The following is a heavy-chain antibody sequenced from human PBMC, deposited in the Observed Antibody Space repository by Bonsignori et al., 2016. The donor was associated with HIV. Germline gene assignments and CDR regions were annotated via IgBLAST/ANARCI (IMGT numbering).Heavy chain of an antibody. CDR3: AWQRGRELWDYDAFDM. J-gene: IGHJ3*02. CDR2: IYSGGTT. D-gene: IGHD1-26*01. Sequence: WIRQPPGKGLEWVSLIYSGGTTNYADSVKGRFTISRDNSKNTLYLQMNSLRIEDTAIYYCAWQRGRELWDYDAFDMWGQGTVVTVSS. V-gene: IGHV3-66*04.